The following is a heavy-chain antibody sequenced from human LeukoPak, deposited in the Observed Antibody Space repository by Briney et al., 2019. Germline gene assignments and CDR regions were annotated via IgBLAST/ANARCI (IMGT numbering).Heavy chain of an antibody. CDR1: GGTFSSYA. D-gene: IGHD6-25*01. CDR3: ARSLLGSSGPLAFDI. CDR2: IIPIFGTA. J-gene: IGHJ3*02. V-gene: IGHV1-69*13. Sequence: ASVKVSCKASGGTFSSYAISWVRQAPGQGLEWMGGIIPIFGTANYAQKFQGRVTITADESTSTAYMELSSLRSEDTAVYYCARSLLGSSGPLAFDIWGQGTMVTVSS.